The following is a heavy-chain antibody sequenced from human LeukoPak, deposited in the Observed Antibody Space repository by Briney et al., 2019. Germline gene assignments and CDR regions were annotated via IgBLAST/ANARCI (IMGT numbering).Heavy chain of an antibody. Sequence: SETLSLTCTVSNGSISNYFWSWIRQPPGKGLEWIGYIHHSGTANYNPYLMSRVNISIDTSEHRLSLKLSSVTAADTALYYCASLGGYYESSSYSQLDAFDIWGQGTMVTVSS. J-gene: IGHJ3*02. D-gene: IGHD3-22*01. V-gene: IGHV4-59*01. CDR3: ASLGGYYESSSYSQLDAFDI. CDR2: IHHSGTA. CDR1: NGSISNYF.